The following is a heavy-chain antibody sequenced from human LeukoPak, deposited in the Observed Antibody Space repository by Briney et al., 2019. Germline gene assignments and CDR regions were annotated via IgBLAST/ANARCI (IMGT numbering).Heavy chain of an antibody. CDR2: IYYSGST. CDR1: GGSISSYY. J-gene: IGHJ3*02. D-gene: IGHD6-13*01. V-gene: IGHV4-59*01. CDR3: ARDYSSSSQYAFDI. Sequence: SSETLSLTCTVSGGSISSYYWSWLRQPPGKGLEWIGDIYYSGSTKYNPSLKSRDTISVDTSKNQFSLKLSSVTAADTAVYYCARDYSSSSQYAFDIWGQGTMVTVSS.